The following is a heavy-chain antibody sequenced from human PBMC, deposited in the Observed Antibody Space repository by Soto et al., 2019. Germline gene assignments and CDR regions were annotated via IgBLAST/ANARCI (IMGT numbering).Heavy chain of an antibody. D-gene: IGHD6-13*01. CDR1: GFTFSNAW. CDR3: ATPGIAAAYFDY. Sequence: EVPLAESGGSLVKPGGSLRLSCAASGFTFSNAWMNWVRQAPGKGLEWVGRIKSKADGGTTDYAAPVKGRFTISRDDSKNTLYLEMNSLKSEDTAVYYCATPGIAAAYFDYWGQGTLVTVSS. CDR2: IKSKADGGTT. V-gene: IGHV3-15*01. J-gene: IGHJ4*02.